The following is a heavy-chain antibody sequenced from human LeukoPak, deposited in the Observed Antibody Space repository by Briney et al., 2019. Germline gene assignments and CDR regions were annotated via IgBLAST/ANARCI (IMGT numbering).Heavy chain of an antibody. CDR2: ISYDGSNK. J-gene: IGHJ4*02. CDR3: ARDRSSSWYYFDFDY. CDR1: GFTFSSSA. V-gene: IGHV3-30-3*01. D-gene: IGHD6-13*01. Sequence: GGSLRLSCAASGFTFSSSAMHWVRQAPGKGLEWVAIISYDGSNKYCADSVKGRFTISRDNSRNTLYLQMNSLRAEDTAVYYCARDRSSSWYYFDFDYWGQGTLVTVSS.